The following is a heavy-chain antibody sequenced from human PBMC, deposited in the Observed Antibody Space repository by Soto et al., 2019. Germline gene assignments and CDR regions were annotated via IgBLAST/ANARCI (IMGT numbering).Heavy chain of an antibody. CDR1: GFSLSTYDMG. J-gene: IGHJ4*02. CDR3: AHAGDYDLLTFDH. Sequence: KESGPTLVRPAQTLTLTCDFSGFSLSTYDMGMAWIRQPPGKALEWLALIYWDDDKRYSPSLKDTLAISKDTSSNQVVLTITNMDPGDTATYFCAHAGDYDLLTFDHWGPGTLVTVSS. D-gene: IGHD4-17*01. CDR2: IYWDDDK. V-gene: IGHV2-5*02.